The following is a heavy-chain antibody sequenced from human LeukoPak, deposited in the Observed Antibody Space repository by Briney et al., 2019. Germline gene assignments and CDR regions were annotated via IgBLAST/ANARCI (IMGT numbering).Heavy chain of an antibody. CDR1: GDSVSSSSAA. CDR3: ARAQLMYSSGWYGYYYGMDV. CDR2: TYYRSKWYN. V-gene: IGHV6-1*01. Sequence: SQTLSLTCAISGDSVSSSSAAWNWIRQSPSRGLEWLGRTYYRSKWYNDYAVSVKSRITINPDTSKNQFSLQLNSVTPEDTAVYYCARAQLMYSSGWYGYYYGMDVWGKGTTVTVSS. D-gene: IGHD6-19*01. J-gene: IGHJ6*04.